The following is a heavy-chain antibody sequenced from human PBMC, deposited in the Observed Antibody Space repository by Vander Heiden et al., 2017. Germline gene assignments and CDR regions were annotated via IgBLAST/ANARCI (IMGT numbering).Heavy chain of an antibody. V-gene: IGHV3-21*01. CDR2: ISSSSSYI. J-gene: IGHJ4*02. CDR1: GFTFSSYS. CDR3: ARSTAATYYFDY. Sequence: EVQLVESGGGLVKPGGSLRLSWAASGFTFSSYSMNWVRQAPGKGLEWVSSISSSSSYIYYADSVKGRFTISRDNAKNSLYLQMNSLRAEDTAVYYCARSTAATYYFDYWGQGTLVTVSS. D-gene: IGHD6-13*01.